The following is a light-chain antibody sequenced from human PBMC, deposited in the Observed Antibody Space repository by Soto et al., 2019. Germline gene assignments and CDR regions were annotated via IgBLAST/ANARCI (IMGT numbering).Light chain of an antibody. CDR1: QSVSSQ. J-gene: IGKJ1*01. V-gene: IGKV3-11*01. Sequence: EIVLTQSPATLSLSPGERATLSCRASQSVSSQLAWYQHKPGQAPRLLIYDASNRATGIPDRFSGSGSGTDFAITTNSLAPEDFAVYYCEQRRWPWTVCQGTKVDIK. CDR2: DAS. CDR3: EQRRWPWT.